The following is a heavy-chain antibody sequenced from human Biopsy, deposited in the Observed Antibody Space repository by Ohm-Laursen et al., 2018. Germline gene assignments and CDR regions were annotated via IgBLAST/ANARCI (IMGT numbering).Heavy chain of an antibody. V-gene: IGHV4-31*01. CDR1: GGSISSGGSY. CDR3: ARGDYFDSNGYFWFDP. CDR2: IFNSANT. D-gene: IGHD3-22*01. J-gene: IGHJ5*02. Sequence: PSETLSLTCAVSGGSISSGGSYWSWLRQRPGKGLEWNGYIFNSANTYYNPSLKNLITISGDTSKNQFSLKLNSVTAADTAVYYCARGDYFDSNGYFWFDPWGQGTLVTVSS.